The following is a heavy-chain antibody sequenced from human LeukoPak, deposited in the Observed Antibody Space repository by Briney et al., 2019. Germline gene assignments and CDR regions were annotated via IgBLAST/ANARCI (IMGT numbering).Heavy chain of an antibody. D-gene: IGHD6-13*01. Sequence: PGGSLRLSSAASAFPFSNHGMHWVRQAPGKGLEWVAVIWYDGSNKYYADPVKGRFTISRDNSKNTVYLQMNSLRDEDTAVYYCARGSFSSLPGPHHGMDVWGQGTTATVSS. V-gene: IGHV3-33*01. CDR3: ARGSFSSLPGPHHGMDV. CDR2: IWYDGSNK. CDR1: AFPFSNHG. J-gene: IGHJ6*02.